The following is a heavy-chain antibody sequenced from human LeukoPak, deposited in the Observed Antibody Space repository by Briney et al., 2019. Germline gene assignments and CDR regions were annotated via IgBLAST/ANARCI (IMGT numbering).Heavy chain of an antibody. CDR3: TRERALYGSGKDFDF. D-gene: IGHD3-10*01. Sequence: GGSLRLSCSASGFTFGDYVMSWFRQAPGKGLEWVGFIRNKAFGETTQYAAPVKGRFTISRDDSNNIAYLQMNSLKTEDTAVYFCTRERALYGSGKDFDFWGQGTLVTVSS. CDR2: IRNKAFGETT. CDR1: GFTFGDYV. V-gene: IGHV3-49*03. J-gene: IGHJ4*02.